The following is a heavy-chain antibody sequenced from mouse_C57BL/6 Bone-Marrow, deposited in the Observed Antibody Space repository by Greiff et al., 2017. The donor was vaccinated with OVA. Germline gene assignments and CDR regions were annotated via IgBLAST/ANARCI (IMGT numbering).Heavy chain of an antibody. CDR1: GYTFTSYD. Sequence: VQLQQSGPELVKPGASVKLSCKASGYTFTSYDINWVKQRPGQGLEWIGWIYPRDGSTKYNEKFKGQATLTVDTSSSTAYMELHSLTSEDSAVYFCARGTTVVAKDWYFDVWGTGTTVTVSS. CDR2: IYPRDGST. J-gene: IGHJ1*03. CDR3: ARGTTVVAKDWYFDV. D-gene: IGHD1-1*01. V-gene: IGHV1-85*01.